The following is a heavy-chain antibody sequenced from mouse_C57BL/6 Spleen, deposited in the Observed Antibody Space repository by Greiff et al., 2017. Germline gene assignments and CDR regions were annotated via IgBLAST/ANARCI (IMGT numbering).Heavy chain of an antibody. CDR3: TTTTVAYFDY. D-gene: IGHD1-1*01. J-gene: IGHJ2*01. CDR2: IDPEDGDT. Sequence: VQLQQSGAELVRPGASVTLSCTASGFNIKDYYMHWVKQRPEQGLEWIGRIDPEDGDTEYAPKFQGKATMTADTSSNTAYLQLSSLTSEDTAVYCCTTTTVAYFDYWGQGTTLTVSS. CDR1: GFNIKDYY. V-gene: IGHV14-1*01.